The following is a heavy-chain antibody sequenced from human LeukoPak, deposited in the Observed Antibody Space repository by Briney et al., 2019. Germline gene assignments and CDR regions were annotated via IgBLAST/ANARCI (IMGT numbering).Heavy chain of an antibody. Sequence: PSETLSLTCTVSGGSISSSSYYWGWIRQPPGKGLEWIGSIYYSGSTYYNPSLKSRVTISVDTSKNQFSLKLSSVTAADTAVYYCARGGVTVIVVAIWGQGTLVTVSS. CDR2: IYYSGST. CDR1: GGSISSSSYY. V-gene: IGHV4-39*01. D-gene: IGHD3-22*01. J-gene: IGHJ4*02. CDR3: ARGGVTVIVVAI.